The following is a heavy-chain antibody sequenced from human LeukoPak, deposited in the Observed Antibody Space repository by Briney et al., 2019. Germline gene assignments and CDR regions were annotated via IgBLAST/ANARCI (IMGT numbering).Heavy chain of an antibody. D-gene: IGHD1-26*01. J-gene: IGHJ4*02. CDR3: AALGGSIY. V-gene: IGHV3-13*01. CDR1: GFTFSSYD. Sequence: GGSLRPSFPASGFTFSSYDVPWVRQATGRGLEWVSAMGTAGDTYYAGSVKGRFTISREDAKNSFYLQMNSLRAGDTAVYYCAALGGSIYWGQGTVVTVSS. CDR2: MGTAGDT.